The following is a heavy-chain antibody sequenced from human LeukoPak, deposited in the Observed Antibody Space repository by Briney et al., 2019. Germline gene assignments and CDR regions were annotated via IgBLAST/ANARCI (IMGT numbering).Heavy chain of an antibody. CDR2: IIPIFGTA. D-gene: IGHD2-2*02. CDR1: GGTFSSYA. V-gene: IGHV1-69*06. Sequence: ASVKVSCKASGGTFSSYAISWVRQTPGQGLEWMGGIIPIFGTANYAQKFQGRVTMTEDTSTDTAYMELSSLRSEDTAVYYCATGLGYCSSTSCYTRGWFDPWGQGTLVTVSS. CDR3: ATGLGYCSSTSCYTRGWFDP. J-gene: IGHJ5*02.